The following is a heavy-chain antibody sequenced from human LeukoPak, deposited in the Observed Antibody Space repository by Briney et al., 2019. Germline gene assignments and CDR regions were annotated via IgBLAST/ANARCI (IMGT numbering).Heavy chain of an antibody. D-gene: IGHD3-22*01. CDR1: GFTFSIYA. J-gene: IGHJ4*02. Sequence: PGGSLRLSCAASGFTFSIYAMSWVRQAPGKGLEWVSAISGSSTSIYYADSVKGRFTISRDNSQNTLFLQMNSLSAEDTAVYYCAKIPTYYFDSGGYCYFDYWGQGTLVTVSS. CDR2: ISGSSTSI. V-gene: IGHV3-23*01. CDR3: AKIPTYYFDSGGYCYFDY.